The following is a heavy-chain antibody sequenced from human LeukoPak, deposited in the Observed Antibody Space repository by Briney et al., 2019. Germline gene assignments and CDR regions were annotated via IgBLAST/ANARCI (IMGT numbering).Heavy chain of an antibody. CDR2: ITGNGGTT. CDR3: AKDHDFWSGYYNFFDY. Sequence: GGSLRLSCAASGFSFSNYGMNWVRQAPGKGLEWVSGITGNGGTTYYADSVRGRFTISRDNSKNTVYLQMNSLRAEDTAVYYCAKDHDFWSGYYNFFDYWGQGTLVTVSS. CDR1: GFSFSNYG. D-gene: IGHD3-3*01. V-gene: IGHV3-23*01. J-gene: IGHJ4*02.